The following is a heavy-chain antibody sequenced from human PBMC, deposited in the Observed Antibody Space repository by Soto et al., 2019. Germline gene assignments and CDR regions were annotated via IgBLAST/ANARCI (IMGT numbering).Heavy chain of an antibody. J-gene: IGHJ5*02. CDR2: ISGSGGRT. CDR1: GFTFSSYA. Sequence: GGSLRLSCAASGFTFSSYAMSWVRQAPGKGLEWVSAISGSGGRTYYANSVKGRFTISKDNSKKTLYLQMNSLRAEDTAVYYCAKCPVAAISWFDPWGQGTLVTVSS. CDR3: AKCPVAAISWFDP. D-gene: IGHD2-15*01. V-gene: IGHV3-23*01.